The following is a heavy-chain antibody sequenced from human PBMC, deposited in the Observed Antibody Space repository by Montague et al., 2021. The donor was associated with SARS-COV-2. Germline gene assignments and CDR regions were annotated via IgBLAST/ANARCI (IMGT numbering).Heavy chain of an antibody. J-gene: IGHJ6*02. CDR3: ARDGGYYDSSGYYAYYYYGMDV. Sequence: SLRLSCAASGFTFSGYAMHWVRQAPGKGLEWVAVISYDGSNKYYADSVKGRFTISRDNSKNTLYLQMNSLRAEDTAVYYCARDGGYYDSSGYYAYYYYGMDVWGQGTTVTVSS. D-gene: IGHD3-22*01. V-gene: IGHV3-30-3*01. CDR1: GFTFSGYA. CDR2: ISYDGSNK.